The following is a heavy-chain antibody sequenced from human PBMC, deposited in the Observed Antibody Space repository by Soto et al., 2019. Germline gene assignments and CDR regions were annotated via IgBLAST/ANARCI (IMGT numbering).Heavy chain of an antibody. CDR1: GFTFDDYA. J-gene: IGHJ4*02. CDR3: AKGTHDYGDYVFDY. CDR2: ISWNSGSI. Sequence: GGSLRLSCSASGFTFDDYAMHWVRQAPGKGLEWVSGISWNSGSIGYADSVKGRFTISRDNAKNSLYLQMNSLRAEDTALYYSAKGTHDYGDYVFDYWGQGTLVTVSS. D-gene: IGHD4-17*01. V-gene: IGHV3-9*01.